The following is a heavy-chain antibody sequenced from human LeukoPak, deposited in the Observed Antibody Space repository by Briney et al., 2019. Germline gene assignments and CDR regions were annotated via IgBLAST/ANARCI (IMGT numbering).Heavy chain of an antibody. V-gene: IGHV3-11*05. J-gene: IGHJ5*02. CDR1: GFTFSNYS. D-gene: IGHD3-22*01. CDR2: ISSSSSYT. Sequence: PGGSLRLSCAASGFTFSNYSMNWIRQAPGKGLEWVSYISSSSSYTNYADSVKGRFTISRDNSKNTLYLQMNSLRAEDTAVYYCAKDQIRYYYDSPSRNWFDPWGQGTLVTVSS. CDR3: AKDQIRYYYDSPSRNWFDP.